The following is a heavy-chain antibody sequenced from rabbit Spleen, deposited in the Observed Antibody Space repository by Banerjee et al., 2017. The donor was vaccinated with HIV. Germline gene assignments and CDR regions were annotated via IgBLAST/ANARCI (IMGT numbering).Heavy chain of an antibody. Sequence: LLEAAGGGLVQAAGPLQLCCNACGFVFSDYGVSWVRQAPGKGLEWVGYIEPVFGNTCCANWVNGGFTLSSHNAQNPLHLQLSSLTAADAATYFCLRDQAGDADYGPYCLNLWGPGTLVTVS. J-gene: IGHJ4*01. V-gene: IGHV1S7*01. D-gene: IGHD2-1*01. CDR3: LRDQAGDADYGPYCLNL. CDR1: GFVFSDYG. CDR2: IEPVFGNT.